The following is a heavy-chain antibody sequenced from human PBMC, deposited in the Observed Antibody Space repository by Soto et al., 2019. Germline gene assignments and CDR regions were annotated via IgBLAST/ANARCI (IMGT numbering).Heavy chain of an antibody. CDR3: TTDRSKPVFGVVTPPY. J-gene: IGHJ4*02. Sequence: PGGSLRLSCAASGFTFGNAWMSWVRQAPGKGLEWVGRIKSKTDGGTTDYAAPVKGRFTISRDDSKNTLYLQMNSLKTEDTAVYYCTTDRSKPVFGVVTPPYWGQGTLVTVSS. CDR2: IKSKTDGGTT. D-gene: IGHD3-3*01. V-gene: IGHV3-15*01. CDR1: GFTFGNAW.